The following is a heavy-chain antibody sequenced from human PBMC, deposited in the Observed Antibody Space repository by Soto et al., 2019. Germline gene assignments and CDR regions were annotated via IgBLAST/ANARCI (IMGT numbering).Heavy chain of an antibody. CDR3: ATAASYTAREVDY. Sequence: QVQLVQSGAEVKKPGSSVKVSCKASGGTFSDYAISWVRQAPGQGLEWMGTIIPIFGTANYAQKLQGRVTITADESTRTAFLELRSLGSGDPALYYGATAASYTAREVDYWGPETLVTVSS. CDR1: GGTFSDYA. V-gene: IGHV1-69*18. D-gene: IGHD5-18*01. J-gene: IGHJ4*02. CDR2: IIPIFGTA.